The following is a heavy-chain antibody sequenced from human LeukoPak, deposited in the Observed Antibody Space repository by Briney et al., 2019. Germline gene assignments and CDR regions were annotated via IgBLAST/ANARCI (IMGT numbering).Heavy chain of an antibody. CDR2: ISSSSYI. V-gene: IGHV3-21*01. Sequence: GGSLRLSCAASGFTFSSYSMNWVRQAPGKGLEWVSSISSSSYIYYADSVKGRFTISRDNAKNSLYLQMNSLRAEDTAVYYCARFCSGGSCYVGVDYWGQGTLVTVSS. D-gene: IGHD2-15*01. J-gene: IGHJ4*02. CDR1: GFTFSSYS. CDR3: ARFCSGGSCYVGVDY.